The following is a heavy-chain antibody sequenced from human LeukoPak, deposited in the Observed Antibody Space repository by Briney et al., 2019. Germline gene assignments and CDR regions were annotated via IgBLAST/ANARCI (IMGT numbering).Heavy chain of an antibody. CDR1: GGFISSGGYY. CDR3: ARNPPNCYDSSGRMVAFDV. D-gene: IGHD3-22*01. CDR2: VHHSGIT. Sequence: SETLSLTCVVSGGFISSGGYYWGWIRHPPEKGLEWIGSVHHSGITYYNTSLKSRVTISVDKSKNQFSLELTSVTAADTAVYYCARNPPNCYDSSGRMVAFDVWGQGTMVTVSS. V-gene: IGHV4-39*01. J-gene: IGHJ3*01.